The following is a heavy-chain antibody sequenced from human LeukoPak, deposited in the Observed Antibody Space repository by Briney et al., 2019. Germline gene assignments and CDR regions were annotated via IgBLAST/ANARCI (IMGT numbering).Heavy chain of an antibody. J-gene: IGHJ4*02. CDR1: GYTFTGYY. Sequence: ASVKVSCTTSGYTFTGYYIHWVRQAPGQGLEWMGWINPNSGATVYSQNFQGRVTMTRDTSISTAYMELSALRSDDTALYYCTREDYWGQGTLVTVSS. CDR3: TREDY. CDR2: INPNSGAT. V-gene: IGHV1-2*02.